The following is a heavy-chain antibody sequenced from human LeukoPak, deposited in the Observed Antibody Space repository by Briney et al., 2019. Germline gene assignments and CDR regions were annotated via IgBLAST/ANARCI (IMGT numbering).Heavy chain of an antibody. CDR1: GSAFSSYA. Sequence: GGSLRLSCAASGSAFSSYAMSWVRQAPGKGLEWVSSISGSGSNTYYADSVKGRFTISRDSSKNMLFVQMNTLRAEDTAVYFCAKDARGNSGSYYDSWGQGILVTVSS. CDR3: AKDARGNSGSYYDS. J-gene: IGHJ4*02. V-gene: IGHV3-23*01. D-gene: IGHD3-10*01. CDR2: ISGSGSNT.